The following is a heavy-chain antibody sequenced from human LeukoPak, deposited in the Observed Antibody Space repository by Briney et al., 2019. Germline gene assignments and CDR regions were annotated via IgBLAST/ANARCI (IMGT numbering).Heavy chain of an antibody. CDR2: IKYDGSEK. D-gene: IGHD6-6*01. CDR1: GFTFSTYW. Sequence: PGGSLRLSCAAPGFTFSTYWMYWVRQAPGKGLEWVANIKYDGSEKNYVDSVKGRFTISRDNAKNSLYLQMSSLRAEDTAVYYCARDGVSSSPDFDYWGQGTLVTVSS. CDR3: ARDGVSSSPDFDY. V-gene: IGHV3-7*01. J-gene: IGHJ4*02.